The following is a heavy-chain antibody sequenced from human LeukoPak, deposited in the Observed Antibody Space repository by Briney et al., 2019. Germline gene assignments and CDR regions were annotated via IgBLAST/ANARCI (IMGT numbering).Heavy chain of an antibody. V-gene: IGHV1-2*02. CDR2: VNPDTGGT. CDR1: GYTFTGYY. Sequence: ASVTVSCKASGYTFTGYYIHWVRQAPGEGLEWMGWVNPDTGGTNYAQKFQGRVTMTRDTSISTAYMELSNLRLDDTAVYYCARRGFYGSGTYVDSWGQGTLVTVSS. J-gene: IGHJ4*02. CDR3: ARRGFYGSGTYVDS. D-gene: IGHD3-10*01.